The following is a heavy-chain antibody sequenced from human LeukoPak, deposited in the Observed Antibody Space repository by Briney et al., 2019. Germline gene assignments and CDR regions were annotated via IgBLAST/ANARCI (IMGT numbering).Heavy chain of an antibody. J-gene: IGHJ4*02. Sequence: ETLSLTCTVSGGSISSYYRSWIRQPPGKGLEYVSAISSNGGSTYYADSVKGRFTISRDNSKNTLYLQMSNLRAEDTAVYYCVKDSMVRKNFDYWGQGTLVTVSS. D-gene: IGHD3-10*01. CDR2: ISSNGGST. V-gene: IGHV3-64D*06. CDR3: VKDSMVRKNFDY. CDR1: GGSISSYY.